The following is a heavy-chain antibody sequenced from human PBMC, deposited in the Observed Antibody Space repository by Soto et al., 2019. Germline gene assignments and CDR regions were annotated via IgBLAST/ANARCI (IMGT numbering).Heavy chain of an antibody. Sequence: SETLSLTSTVSGGSISSYYWSWIRQPPGKGLEWIGYIYYSGSTNYNPSLKSRVTISVDTSKNQFSLKLSSVTAADTAVYYCARHKRVVLEPPVGAFDIWGQGTMVTVSS. V-gene: IGHV4-59*08. D-gene: IGHD1-1*01. CDR1: GGSISSYY. CDR2: IYYSGST. J-gene: IGHJ3*02. CDR3: ARHKRVVLEPPVGAFDI.